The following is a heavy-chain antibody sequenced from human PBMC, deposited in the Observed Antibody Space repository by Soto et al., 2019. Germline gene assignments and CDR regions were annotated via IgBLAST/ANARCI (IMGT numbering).Heavy chain of an antibody. CDR1: GFTFSSYA. CDR2: ISYDGSNK. Sequence: QVQLVESGGGVVQPGRSLRLSCAASGFTFSSYAMHWVRQAPGKGLEWVAVISYDGSNKYYADSVKGRFTISRDNSKNTLYLQMNILRAEDTAVYYCAREMVGVVPAATLLNWFDPWGQGTLVTVSS. J-gene: IGHJ5*02. CDR3: AREMVGVVPAATLLNWFDP. V-gene: IGHV3-30-3*01. D-gene: IGHD2-2*01.